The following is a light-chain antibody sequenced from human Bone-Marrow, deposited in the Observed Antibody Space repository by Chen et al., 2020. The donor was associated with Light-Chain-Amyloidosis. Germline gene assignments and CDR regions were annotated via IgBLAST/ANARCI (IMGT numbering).Light chain of an antibody. Sequence: EILLTQSPGTLSLSPGERVTLSCRASQSISKNYVALYQQKRGQAPRLLIYGASNRATGIPDRFSGSGSGTDFTLPISELEPEDFAVYYCQQYGTSPDYTFGQGTRLEIK. V-gene: IGKV3-20*01. CDR2: GAS. CDR3: QQYGTSPDYT. CDR1: QSISKNY. J-gene: IGKJ2*01.